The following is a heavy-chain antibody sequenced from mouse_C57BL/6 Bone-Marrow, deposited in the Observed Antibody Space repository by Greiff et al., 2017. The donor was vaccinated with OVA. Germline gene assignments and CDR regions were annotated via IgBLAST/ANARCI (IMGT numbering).Heavy chain of an antibody. CDR2: IYPRSGNT. D-gene: IGHD2-4*01. Sequence: QVQLQQSGAELARPGASVKLSCKASGYTFTSYGISWVKQRTGQGLEWIGEIYPRSGNTYYNEKFKGKATLTADKSSSTAYMELRSLTAADSAVYCCTRDDYWFAYWGQGTLVTVSA. J-gene: IGHJ3*01. CDR3: TRDDYWFAY. CDR1: GYTFTSYG. V-gene: IGHV1-81*01.